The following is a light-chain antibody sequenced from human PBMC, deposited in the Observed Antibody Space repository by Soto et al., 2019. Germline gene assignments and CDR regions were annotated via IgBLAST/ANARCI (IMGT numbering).Light chain of an antibody. Sequence: QAVLTQPPSVSARPAQKDTISFFGSSSNIGKNYASWNQQLPGTAPKLLIYENNKRPSGIPDRFSGSKSGTSATLGITGLQTGDEAEYYCGAWDSSLRAVYVFGTGTKVTVL. V-gene: IGLV1-51*02. CDR1: SSNIGKNY. J-gene: IGLJ1*01. CDR3: GAWDSSLRAVYV. CDR2: ENN.